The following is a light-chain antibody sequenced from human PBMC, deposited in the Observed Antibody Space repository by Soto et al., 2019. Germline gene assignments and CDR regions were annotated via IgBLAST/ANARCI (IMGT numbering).Light chain of an antibody. J-gene: IGLJ1*01. CDR1: SSNIGAGYD. Sequence: QAVLTQPPSVSGAPGQSVTISCTGSSSNIGAGYDVHWYQHIPGTAPKLLIYGNNNRPSGVPDRFSGSKSVTSASLAITGLQAEDEADYYCQSYESRPSGYVFGTGTKLTVL. CDR2: GNN. CDR3: QSYESRPSGYV. V-gene: IGLV1-40*01.